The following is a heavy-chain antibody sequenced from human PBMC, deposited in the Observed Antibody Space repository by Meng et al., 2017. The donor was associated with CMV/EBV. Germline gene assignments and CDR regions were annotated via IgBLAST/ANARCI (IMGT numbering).Heavy chain of an antibody. CDR3: ARGKEWLPFFDY. V-gene: IGHV3-53*01. CDR1: GFTVSSNY. CDR2: IYSGGST. Sequence: GESLKISCAASGFTVSSNYMSWVRQAPGKGLEWVSVIYSGGSTYYADSVKGRFTISRDNSKNTLYLQMNSLRAEDTAVYYCARGKEWLPFFDYWGQGTLVTVFS. D-gene: IGHD3-3*01. J-gene: IGHJ4*02.